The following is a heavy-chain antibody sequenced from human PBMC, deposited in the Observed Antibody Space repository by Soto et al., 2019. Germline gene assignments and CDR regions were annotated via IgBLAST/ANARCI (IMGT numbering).Heavy chain of an antibody. CDR1: GYTFTGYY. CDR3: ARGLVYYDILTGSLGMDV. J-gene: IGHJ6*02. Sequence: ASVKVSCQASGYTFTGYYMHWVRQAPGQGLEWMGWINPNSGGTNYAQKFQGRVTMTRDTSISTAYMELSRLRSDDTAVYYCARGLVYYDILTGSLGMDVWGQGTTVTVSS. CDR2: INPNSGGT. V-gene: IGHV1-2*02. D-gene: IGHD3-9*01.